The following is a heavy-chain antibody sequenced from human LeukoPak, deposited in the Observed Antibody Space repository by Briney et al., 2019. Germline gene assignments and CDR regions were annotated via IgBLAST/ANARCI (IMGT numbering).Heavy chain of an antibody. V-gene: IGHV3-21*01. CDR2: ISSSSSYI. CDR3: ARDKEYSSGWYGY. CDR1: GFTFSSYS. D-gene: IGHD6-19*01. J-gene: IGHJ4*02. Sequence: GGSLRLSCAASGFTFSSYSMTWVRQAPGKGLEWVSSISSSSSYIYYADSVKGRFTISRDNAKNSLYLQMNSLRAEDTAVYYCARDKEYSSGWYGYWGQGTLVTVSS.